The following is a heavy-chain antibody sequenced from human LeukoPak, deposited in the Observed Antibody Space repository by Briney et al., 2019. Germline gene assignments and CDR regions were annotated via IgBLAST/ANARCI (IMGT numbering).Heavy chain of an antibody. CDR3: ARGGKFYYDDSGYPGDY. D-gene: IGHD3-22*01. J-gene: IGHJ4*02. Sequence: GGSLRLSCTASGFTFTTYWMSWVRQAPGKGLEWVANIHQDGSEKYYVDSVKGRFTISRDNVRNSLYLQMNSLRAEDTAVYYCARGGKFYYDDSGYPGDYWGQGTLVTVSS. CDR1: GFTFTTYW. V-gene: IGHV3-7*01. CDR2: IHQDGSEK.